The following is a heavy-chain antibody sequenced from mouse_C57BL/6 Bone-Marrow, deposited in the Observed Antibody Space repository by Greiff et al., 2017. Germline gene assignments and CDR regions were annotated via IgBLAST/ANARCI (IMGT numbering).Heavy chain of an antibody. V-gene: IGHV5-6*01. CDR2: ISSGGSYT. CDR1: GFTFSSYG. D-gene: IGHD2-3*01. CDR3: ARIYDGYYWYFDV. J-gene: IGHJ1*03. Sequence: EVQGVESGGDLVKPGGSLKLSCAASGFTFSSYGMSWVRQTPDKRLEWVATISSGGSYTYYPDSVKGRFTISRDNAKNTLYLQMSSLKSEDTAMYYCARIYDGYYWYFDVWGTGTTVTVSS.